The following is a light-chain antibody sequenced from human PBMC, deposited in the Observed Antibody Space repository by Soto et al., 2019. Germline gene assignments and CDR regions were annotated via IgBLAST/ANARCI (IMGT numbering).Light chain of an antibody. Sequence: IRWTDSPGPLSVSPGASDPLSCRASQYLTNNYLAWYQLKPAQAPRLAIYDASSRATGIPDRFSASGSGTDFTLTISSLEPEDFAVYFSQQYIYSPIPLAQGTKVDNK. CDR3: QQYIYSPIP. J-gene: IGKJ1*01. CDR2: DAS. V-gene: IGKV3-20*01. CDR1: QYLTNNY.